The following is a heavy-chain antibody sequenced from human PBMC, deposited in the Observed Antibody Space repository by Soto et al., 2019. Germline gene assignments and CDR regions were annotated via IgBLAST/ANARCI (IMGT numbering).Heavy chain of an antibody. Sequence: PGGSLRLSCAASGFTFSGSAMHWVRQASGKGLEWVGRIGSKANNYATAYAASVKGRFTISRDDSKNTAYLQMNSRKTEETAIYYCTRPFVCRGGSGSSGWYYSYGMAVGAKGP. CDR2: IGSKANNYAT. D-gene: IGHD2-15*01. CDR1: GFTFSGSA. CDR3: TRPFVCRGGSGSSGWYYSYGMAV. V-gene: IGHV3-73*01. J-gene: IGHJ6*02.